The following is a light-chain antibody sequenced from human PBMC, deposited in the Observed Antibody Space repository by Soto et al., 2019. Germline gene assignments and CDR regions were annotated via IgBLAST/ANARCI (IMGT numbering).Light chain of an antibody. CDR1: QSVSGSY. CDR3: QQYASSPRT. CDR2: DAS. Sequence: DIILAQSPFTLSLSPGDGATLSCRARQSVSGSYLAWYQQKPGQAPRLLIYDASSRATGIPDRFSGSGSGTDFTLTISRLEPEDFAVYYCQQYASSPRTFGQGTKVDIK. J-gene: IGKJ1*01. V-gene: IGKV3-20*01.